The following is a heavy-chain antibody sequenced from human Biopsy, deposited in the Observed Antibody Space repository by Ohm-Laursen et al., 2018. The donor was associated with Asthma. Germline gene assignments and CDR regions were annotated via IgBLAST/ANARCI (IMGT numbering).Heavy chain of an antibody. D-gene: IGHD2-15*01. Sequence: GTLSLTCSVSGGSINIGDYYWTWIRQPPGKGLEWIGNIHYSGSTYSNPSLKSRVTISVDTSKKQISLRLSSVIAADTAVYYCAGFCSGGNCPDHWGPGTLVTVSS. CDR3: AGFCSGGNCPDH. V-gene: IGHV4-61*08. CDR1: GGSINIGDYY. J-gene: IGHJ4*02. CDR2: IHYSGST.